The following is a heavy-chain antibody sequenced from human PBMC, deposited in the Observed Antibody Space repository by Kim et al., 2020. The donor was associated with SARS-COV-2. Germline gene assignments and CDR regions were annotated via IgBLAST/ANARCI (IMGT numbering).Heavy chain of an antibody. Sequence: GRFTISRDNTKNTLYLQMNSLRAEDTAVYYCAKDLRDYYGSGSYSDWFDPWGQGTLVTVSS. V-gene: IGHV3-23*01. J-gene: IGHJ5*02. D-gene: IGHD3-10*01. CDR3: AKDLRDYYGSGSYSDWFDP.